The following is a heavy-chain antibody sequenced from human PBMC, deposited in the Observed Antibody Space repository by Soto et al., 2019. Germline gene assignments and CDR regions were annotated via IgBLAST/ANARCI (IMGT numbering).Heavy chain of an antibody. CDR2: IIPILGIA. CDR1: GGTFSSYT. D-gene: IGHD4-17*01. J-gene: IGHJ5*02. V-gene: IGHV1-69*04. CDR3: ARDLAPYYGGNSGWFDP. Sequence: SVKVSCKASGGTFSSYTISWVRQAPGQGLEWMGRIIPILGIANYAQKFQGRVTITADKSTSTAYMELSSLRSEDTAVYYCARDLAPYYGGNSGWFDPWGQGTLVTVSS.